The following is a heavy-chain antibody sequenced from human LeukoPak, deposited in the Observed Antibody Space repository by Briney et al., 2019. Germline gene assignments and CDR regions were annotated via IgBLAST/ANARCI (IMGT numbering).Heavy chain of an antibody. CDR3: ARRGPVGGGWGFDY. CDR2: IIGYYGNK. CDR1: GYTFTSYG. Sequence: ASVKVSCKASGYTFTSYGISWVRQAPGQGLEWTGWIIGYYGNKDSAQNLQGRVTMTRETSTSTAYMELKKLESDEQAVYYCARRGPVGGGWGFDYWGQGTLVTVSS. V-gene: IGHV1-18*01. J-gene: IGHJ4*02. D-gene: IGHD6-19*01.